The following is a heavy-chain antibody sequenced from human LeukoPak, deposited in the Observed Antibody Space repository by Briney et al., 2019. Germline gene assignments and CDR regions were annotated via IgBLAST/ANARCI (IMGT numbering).Heavy chain of an antibody. Sequence: SETLSLTCAVYGGSFSGYYWSWIRQPPGKGLEWIGEINHSGSTNYNPSLKSRVTISVDTSKNQFSLKLSSVTAAGTAVYYCARAWATGVRGSLNWFDPWGQGTLVTVSS. V-gene: IGHV4-34*01. CDR2: INHSGST. CDR1: GGSFSGYY. D-gene: IGHD3-10*01. CDR3: ARAWATGVRGSLNWFDP. J-gene: IGHJ5*02.